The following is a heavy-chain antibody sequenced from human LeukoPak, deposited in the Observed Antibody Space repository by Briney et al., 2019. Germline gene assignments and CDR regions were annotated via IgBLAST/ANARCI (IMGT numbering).Heavy chain of an antibody. V-gene: IGHV3-73*01. Sequence: GGSLKLSCAASGFTFSGSAMHWVRQASGKGLEWVGRIRSKANSYATAYAASVKGRFTISRDDSKNTAYLQMNSLRVEDTAVYYCRFYTSGSDYWGQGTLVTVSS. J-gene: IGHJ4*02. CDR2: IRSKANSYAT. CDR1: GFTFSGSA. D-gene: IGHD3-22*01. CDR3: RFYTSGSDY.